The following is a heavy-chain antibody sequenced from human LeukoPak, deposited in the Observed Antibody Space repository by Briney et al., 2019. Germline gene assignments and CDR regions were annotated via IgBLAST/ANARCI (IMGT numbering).Heavy chain of an antibody. CDR2: ISSSSSYI. V-gene: IGHV3-21*01. D-gene: IGHD2-2*01. J-gene: IGHJ5*02. Sequence: PGGSLRLSCAASGFTFSSYSMNWVRQAPGKGLEWVSSISSSSSYIYYADSVKGRFTISRDNAKNSLYLQMNSLRAEDTAVYYCATARNCSSTSCYPNWCDPWGQGTLVTVSS. CDR3: ATARNCSSTSCYPNWCDP. CDR1: GFTFSSYS.